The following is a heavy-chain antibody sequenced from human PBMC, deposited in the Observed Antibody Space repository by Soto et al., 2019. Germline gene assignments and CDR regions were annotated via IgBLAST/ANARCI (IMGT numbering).Heavy chain of an antibody. D-gene: IGHD2-15*01. V-gene: IGHV1-2*04. Sequence: WASVKVSCKASGYTFTGYYMHWVRQAPGQGLERMGWINPNSGGTNYAQKFQGWVTMTRDTSISTAYMELSRLRSDDTAVYYCARMRIEASYYYYGMDVWGQGTTVTVSS. J-gene: IGHJ6*02. CDR3: ARMRIEASYYYYGMDV. CDR1: GYTFTGYY. CDR2: INPNSGGT.